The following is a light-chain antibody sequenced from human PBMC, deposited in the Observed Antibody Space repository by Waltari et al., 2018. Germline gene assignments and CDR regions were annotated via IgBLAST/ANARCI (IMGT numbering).Light chain of an antibody. J-gene: IGKJ1*01. V-gene: IGKV2-28*01. CDR2: LGS. Sequence: DIVMTQSPLSLPVTPGEPASTPCRSSQSLLHSDGYKYLDWYLQKAGQSPQLLIYLGSNRASGVPDRFSGSGSGTDFTLKISRVEAEDVGVYDCMQALQALWTFGQGTKVEIK. CDR3: MQALQALWT. CDR1: QSLLHSDGYKY.